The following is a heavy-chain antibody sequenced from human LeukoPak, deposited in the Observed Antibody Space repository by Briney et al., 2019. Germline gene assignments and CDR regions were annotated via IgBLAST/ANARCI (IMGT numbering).Heavy chain of an antibody. CDR3: VLAMDV. CDR2: IYYSGST. D-gene: IGHD3-3*02. Sequence: SETLSLTCTVSGGSISSSSYYWGWLRQPPGKGREWIGSIYYSGSTYNNPSRKSRVNISVDTSKNQFSLKLSSVTAADTAVYYCVLAMDVWGKGTTVTVSS. CDR1: GGSISSSSYY. J-gene: IGHJ6*03. V-gene: IGHV4-39*01.